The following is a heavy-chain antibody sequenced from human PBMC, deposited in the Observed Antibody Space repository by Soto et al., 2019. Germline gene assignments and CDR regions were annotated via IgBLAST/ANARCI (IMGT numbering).Heavy chain of an antibody. Sequence: ASVKVSCKASGGTFSSYAISWVRQAPGQGLEWMGGIIPIFGTANYAQKFQGRVTITADESTSTAYMELSSLRSEDTAVYYCARDRSIAARPVYWYFDLWGRGTLVTVSS. CDR3: ARDRSIAARPVYWYFDL. CDR2: IIPIFGTA. J-gene: IGHJ2*01. D-gene: IGHD6-6*01. CDR1: GGTFSSYA. V-gene: IGHV1-69*13.